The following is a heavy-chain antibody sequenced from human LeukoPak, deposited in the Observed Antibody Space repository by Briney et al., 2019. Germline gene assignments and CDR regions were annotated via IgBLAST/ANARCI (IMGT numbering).Heavy chain of an antibody. CDR1: GFTFSSYS. V-gene: IGHV3-48*01. CDR2: ISSSSSTI. J-gene: IGHJ5*02. Sequence: PGGSLRLSCAASGFTFSSYSMNWVRQAPGKGLEWVSYISSSSSTIYYADSVKGRFTISRDNAKNSLYLQMNSLRAEDTAVYYCARGGLIGVARDTNWSDPWGQGTLVTVSS. CDR3: ARGGLIGVARDTNWSDP. D-gene: IGHD6-19*01.